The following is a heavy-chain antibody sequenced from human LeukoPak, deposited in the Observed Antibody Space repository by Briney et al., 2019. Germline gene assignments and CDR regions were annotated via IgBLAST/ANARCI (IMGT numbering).Heavy chain of an antibody. J-gene: IGHJ4*02. CDR2: MNPNSGNT. V-gene: IGHV1-8*01. D-gene: IGHD2-15*01. CDR1: GYTFTSYD. CDR3: ARVYKRVSGGSCYVGY. Sequence: VASVKVSCKASGYTFTSYDINWVRQATGQGLEWMGWMNPNSGNTGYAQKFQGRVTMTRNTSISTAYMELSSLRSEDTAVYYCARVYKRVSGGSCYVGYWGQGTLVTVSS.